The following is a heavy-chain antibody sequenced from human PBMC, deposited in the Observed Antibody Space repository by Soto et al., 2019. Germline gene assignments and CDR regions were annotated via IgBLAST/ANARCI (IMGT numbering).Heavy chain of an antibody. CDR2: INHSGST. V-gene: IGHV4-34*01. CDR3: ARGHTYSGGRSWFDP. CDR1: GGSFSGYY. D-gene: IGHD1-26*01. Sequence: PSETLSLTCAVYGGSFSGYYWSWIRQPPGKGLEWIGEINHSGSTNYNPSLKSRVTISVDTSKNQFSLKLSSVTAADTAVYYCARGHTYSGGRSWFDPCGQGTLVTVSS. J-gene: IGHJ5*02.